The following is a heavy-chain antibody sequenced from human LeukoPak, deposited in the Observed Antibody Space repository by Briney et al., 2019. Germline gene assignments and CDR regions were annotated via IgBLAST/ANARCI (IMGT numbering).Heavy chain of an antibody. V-gene: IGHV3-21*01. CDR3: ARDPYSGNYGAYYYYYMDV. CDR2: ITSGSSYI. Sequence: GGSLRLSCAASGFSFSTYNMNWVRQAPGQRLEWFSSITSGSSYIYYADSVKGRFTISRDNAKSSLYLQMDSLRAEDTAVYYCARDPYSGNYGAYYYYYMDVWGKGTTVTISS. J-gene: IGHJ6*03. CDR1: GFSFSTYN. D-gene: IGHD1-26*01.